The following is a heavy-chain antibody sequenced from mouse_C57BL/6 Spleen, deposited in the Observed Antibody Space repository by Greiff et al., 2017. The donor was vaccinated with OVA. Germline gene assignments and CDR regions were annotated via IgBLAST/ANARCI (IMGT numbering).Heavy chain of an antibody. V-gene: IGHV5-17*01. CDR3: ARRVSNYCYYYAMDY. CDR1: GFTFSDYG. Sequence: EVQLVESGGGLVKPGGSLKLSCAASGFTFSDYGMHWVRQAPEKGLEWVAYISSGSSTIYYADTVKGRFTISRDNAKNTLFLQMTSLRSEDTAMYYCARRVSNYCYYYAMDYWGQGTSVTVSS. D-gene: IGHD2-5*01. J-gene: IGHJ4*01. CDR2: ISSGSSTI.